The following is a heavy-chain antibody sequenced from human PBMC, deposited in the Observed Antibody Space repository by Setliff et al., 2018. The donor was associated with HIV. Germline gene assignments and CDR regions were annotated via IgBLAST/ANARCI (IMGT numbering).Heavy chain of an antibody. D-gene: IGHD1-1*01. CDR3: AGGWLQLGWFDP. J-gene: IGHJ5*02. CDR2: VFYSGDT. V-gene: IGHV4-59*01. Sequence: SETLSLTCTVPGGSISSYYWSWIRQPPGKGMEWIGYVFYSGDTNYNPSLKRRVTISVDTSKNQFFLKMRSVTAADTAVYYCAGGWLQLGWFDPWGQGTLVTVSS. CDR1: GGSISSYY.